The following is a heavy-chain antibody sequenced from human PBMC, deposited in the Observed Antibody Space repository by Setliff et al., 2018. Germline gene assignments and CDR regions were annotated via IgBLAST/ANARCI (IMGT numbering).Heavy chain of an antibody. CDR2: IIPIFGTA. J-gene: IGHJ5*02. CDR1: GGTFSSYA. D-gene: IGHD3-3*01. CDR3: ARGYRGYYNFWSGSQGANWFDP. V-gene: IGHV1-69*13. Sequence: SVKVSCKASGGTFSSYAISWVRQAPGQGLEWMGGIIPIFGTANYAQKFQGRVTITADESTSTAYMELSSLRSEDTAVYYCARGYRGYYNFWSGSQGANWFDPWGHGTLVTVSS.